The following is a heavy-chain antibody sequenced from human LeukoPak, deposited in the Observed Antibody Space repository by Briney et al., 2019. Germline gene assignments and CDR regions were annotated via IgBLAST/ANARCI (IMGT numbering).Heavy chain of an antibody. V-gene: IGHV1-69*05. CDR2: IMPLFGTA. Sequence: SVKVSCKTSGGTFNNSAISWVRQAPGQGLEWLGGIMPLFGTAGYAQKFQGRVTITKDESTRTVYLELTSLTSDDTAVYYCARDVHGDYGSGWFDPWGQGTLVSDSS. D-gene: IGHD4-17*01. CDR1: GGTFNNSA. CDR3: ARDVHGDYGSGWFDP. J-gene: IGHJ5*02.